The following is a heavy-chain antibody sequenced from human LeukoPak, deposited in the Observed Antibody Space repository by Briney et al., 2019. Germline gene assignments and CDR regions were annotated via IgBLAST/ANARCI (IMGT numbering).Heavy chain of an antibody. CDR3: ARDKGVSGSGSYYDYYYYYYGMDV. J-gene: IGHJ6*02. D-gene: IGHD3-10*01. Sequence: ASVKVSCKASGYTFTSYGISWVRQAPGQGLEWMGWISAYNGNTNYAQKLQGRVTMTTDTSTSTAYMELRSLRSDDTAVYYCARDKGVSGSGSYYDYYYYYYGMDVWGQGITVTVSS. CDR1: GYTFTSYG. CDR2: ISAYNGNT. V-gene: IGHV1-18*01.